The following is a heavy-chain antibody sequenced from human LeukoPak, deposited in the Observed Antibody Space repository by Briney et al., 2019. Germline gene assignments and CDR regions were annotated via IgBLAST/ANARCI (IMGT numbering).Heavy chain of an antibody. CDR3: ARDGVVITDGGVRNAFDI. CDR1: GGSISSYY. V-gene: IGHV4-59*12. Sequence: NASETLSLTCTVSGGSISSYYWGWIRQPPGKGLEWIGYIYYSGSTNYNPSLKSRVTISVDTSKNQFSLKLSSVTAADTAVYYCARDGVVITDGGVRNAFDIWGQGTMVTVSS. D-gene: IGHD3-3*01. J-gene: IGHJ3*02. CDR2: IYYSGST.